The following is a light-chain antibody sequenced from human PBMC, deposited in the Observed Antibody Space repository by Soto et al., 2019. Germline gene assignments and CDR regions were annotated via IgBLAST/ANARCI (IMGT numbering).Light chain of an antibody. J-gene: IGKJ5*01. CDR1: QAISSY. Sequence: DIQMTQAPSFLSASAVDRVSITFRASQAISSYLAWYQQKPGRAPKLLIYAASTLQSGVPSRFSGSGSGTEFTLTITSLQPEDFATYYCQQLNSFPITFGQGTRLEIK. CDR2: AAS. V-gene: IGKV1-9*01. CDR3: QQLNSFPIT.